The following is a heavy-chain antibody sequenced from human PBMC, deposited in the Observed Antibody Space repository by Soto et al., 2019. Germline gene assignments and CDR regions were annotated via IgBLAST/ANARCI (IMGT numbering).Heavy chain of an antibody. CDR3: ASALRGTP. CDR2: MTPASGDT. Sequence: QVQVVQSGAELKKPGSSVKVYCKVSGDSFTTYDINWVRQAPGQGLEGMGWMTPASGDTGYEAKFQDRLTLSRDTSNNTAYMELRILGSEDTDVYYCASALRGTPWGQGTLVTVST. D-gene: IGHD1-26*01. CDR1: GDSFTTYD. V-gene: IGHV1-8*01. J-gene: IGHJ5*02.